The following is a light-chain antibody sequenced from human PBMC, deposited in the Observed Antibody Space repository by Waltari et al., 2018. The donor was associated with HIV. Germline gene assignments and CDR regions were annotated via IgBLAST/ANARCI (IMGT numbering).Light chain of an antibody. V-gene: IGLV2-23*02. CDR3: CSYAGSNFV. J-gene: IGLJ1*01. CDR1: NSAVGAYDY. CDR2: DVN. Sequence: QSALTQPASVSGSPGQSFTLSCTGTNSAVGAYDYVTWYQQHPGKAPKLILYDVNRRPSGVSYRFSGSKSGNTASLTISGLQAEDEADYYCCSYAGSNFVFGSGTKVIVL.